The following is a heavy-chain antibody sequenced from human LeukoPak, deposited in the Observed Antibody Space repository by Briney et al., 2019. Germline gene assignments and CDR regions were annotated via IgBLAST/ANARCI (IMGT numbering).Heavy chain of an antibody. CDR3: ARDLFSWCSSTSCYAWWFDP. CDR2: ISSSSSYI. V-gene: IGHV3-21*01. CDR1: GFTFSSYS. Sequence: PGGSLRLPCAASGFTFSSYSMNWVRQAPGKGLEWVSSISSSSSYIYYADSVKGRFTISRDNAKNSLYLQMNSLRAEDTAVYYCARDLFSWCSSTSCYAWWFDPWGQGTLVTVSS. D-gene: IGHD2-2*01. J-gene: IGHJ5*02.